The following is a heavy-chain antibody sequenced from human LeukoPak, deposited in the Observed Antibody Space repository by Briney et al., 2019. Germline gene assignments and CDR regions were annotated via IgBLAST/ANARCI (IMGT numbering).Heavy chain of an antibody. CDR2: IGSRGSTI. V-gene: IGHV3-48*04. CDR1: GFTFSNYS. CDR3: ARDTGSGWYSDAFDI. J-gene: IGHJ3*02. D-gene: IGHD6-19*01. Sequence: GGSLRLSCAASGFTFSNYSMNWVRQAPGKGLEWVSYIGSRGSTIYYTDSVKGRFTISRDNAKNSLYLQMNSLRAEDTAVYYCARDTGSGWYSDAFDIRGQGTMVTVSS.